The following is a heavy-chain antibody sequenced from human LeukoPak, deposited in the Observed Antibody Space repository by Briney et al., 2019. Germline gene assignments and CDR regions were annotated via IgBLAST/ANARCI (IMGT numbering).Heavy chain of an antibody. V-gene: IGHV1-69*05. J-gene: IGHJ4*02. D-gene: IGHD4-17*01. CDR2: IIPIFGTA. Sequence: GASVKVSCKASGYTFTSYGISWVRQAPGQGLEWMGRIIPIFGTANYAQKFQGRVTITTDESTSTAYMELSSLRSEDTAVYYCARDPSDYGDRFDYWGQGTLVTVSS. CDR1: GYTFTSYG. CDR3: ARDPSDYGDRFDY.